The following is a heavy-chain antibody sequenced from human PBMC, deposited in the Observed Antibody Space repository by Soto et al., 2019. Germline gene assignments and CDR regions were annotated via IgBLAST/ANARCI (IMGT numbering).Heavy chain of an antibody. Sequence: QLQLQESGPGLVKPSETLSLTCTVSGGTIGSSSYYWGWIRQPPGKVREWIGSINYSGSTFYNPSLKSQVTISVDTSKIQFSLKLTSVTAEDSAVYYCARHPDMDVWGQGTTVTVSS. J-gene: IGHJ6*02. CDR2: INYSGST. CDR3: ARHPDMDV. CDR1: GGTIGSSSYY. V-gene: IGHV4-39*01.